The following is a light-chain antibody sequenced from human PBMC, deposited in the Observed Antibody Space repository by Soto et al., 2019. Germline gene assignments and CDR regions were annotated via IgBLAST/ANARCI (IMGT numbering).Light chain of an antibody. CDR3: AAWDDSLSGV. CDR2: RNN. CDR1: SSNIGNNN. J-gene: IGLJ3*02. Sequence: QSVLTQPPSVSGTPGQRVTISCFGSSSNIGNNNVYWYQQLPGTAPKLLIYRNNERPSGVPDRFSGSKSGTSASLAISGLRSEDEADYYCAAWDDSLSGVFGGGTQLTVL. V-gene: IGLV1-47*01.